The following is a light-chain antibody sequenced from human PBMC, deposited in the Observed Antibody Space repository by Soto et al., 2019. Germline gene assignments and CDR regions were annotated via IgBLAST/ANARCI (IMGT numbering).Light chain of an antibody. V-gene: IGKV3-11*01. CDR1: ENVRTF. CDR2: GAS. CDR3: QHRMNWPLT. Sequence: EVVLTQSPATLSLSPGERATLSCRASENVRTFVDWYQQKPGQAPRLLIYGASNRATGIPARFSGSGSGTDFTLTISSLEPEDFAVYYCQHRMNWPLTFGQGTRLEIK. J-gene: IGKJ5*01.